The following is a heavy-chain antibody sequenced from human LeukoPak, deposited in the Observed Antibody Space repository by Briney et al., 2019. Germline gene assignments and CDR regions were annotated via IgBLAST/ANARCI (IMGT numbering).Heavy chain of an antibody. D-gene: IGHD1-7*01. CDR1: GFTFSDYW. CDR3: ARGWNYAFRFDY. V-gene: IGHV3-7*01. J-gene: IGHJ4*02. Sequence: PGGSLRLSCAASGFTFSDYWMTWVRQAPGKGLEWVAHIKQDGSEKYYVDSVKGRFTISRDNAKNLVYLQMNRLRAEDTAVYFCARGWNYAFRFDYWGQGALVSASS. CDR2: IKQDGSEK.